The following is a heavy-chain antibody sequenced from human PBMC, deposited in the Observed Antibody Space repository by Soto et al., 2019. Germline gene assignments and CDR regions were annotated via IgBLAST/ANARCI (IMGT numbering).Heavy chain of an antibody. Sequence: EVQLVESGGGLVQPGTSLRLSCAASGFTFDDYAMHWVRQAPGKGLEWVSGIYWNSNRIDYADSVKGRFTISRDNAKKSLYLQMNGLRAEDTALYYCTKDISAGGLDYWGQGTLVIVSS. J-gene: IGHJ4*02. D-gene: IGHD3-10*01. CDR2: IYWNSNRI. CDR3: TKDISAGGLDY. V-gene: IGHV3-9*01. CDR1: GFTFDDYA.